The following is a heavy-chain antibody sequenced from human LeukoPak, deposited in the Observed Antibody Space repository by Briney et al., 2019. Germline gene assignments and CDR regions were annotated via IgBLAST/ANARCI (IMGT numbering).Heavy chain of an antibody. V-gene: IGHV1-18*01. CDR3: ARDKQYVFDV. CDR2: ISTSKGNT. CDR1: GYSSTSFG. D-gene: IGHD6-19*01. J-gene: IGHJ3*01. Sequence: ASVKVSCKASGYSSTSFGISWVRQAPGQGLECMGWISTSKGNTIYAQKFQDRVIMTRDTSTSTAYMELRRLRSDDTAVYYCARDKQYVFDVWGQGTRVTVSP.